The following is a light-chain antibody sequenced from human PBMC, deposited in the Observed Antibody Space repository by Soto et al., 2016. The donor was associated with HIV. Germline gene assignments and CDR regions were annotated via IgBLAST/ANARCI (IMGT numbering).Light chain of an antibody. CDR2: DDS. Sequence: SYVLTQPPSVSVAPGKTARITCGGNNIESKSVHWYQQKPGQAPVLAVYDDSDRPSGIPERFSGSNSGNTATLTISRVEAGDEADYYCQVWDNSSDHVVFRRRDQADRP. V-gene: IGLV3-21*03. CDR3: QVWDNSSDHVV. CDR1: NIESKS. J-gene: IGLJ2*01.